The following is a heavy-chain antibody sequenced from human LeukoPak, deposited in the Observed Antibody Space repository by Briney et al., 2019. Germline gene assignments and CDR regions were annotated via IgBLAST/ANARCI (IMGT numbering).Heavy chain of an antibody. J-gene: IGHJ5*02. V-gene: IGHV3-21*01. CDR1: GFTFSSYS. D-gene: IGHD6-6*01. Sequence: GGSLRLSCAASGFTFSSYSMNWVCQAPGKGLEWVSSISSSSSYIYYADSVKGRFTISRDNAKNSLYLQMNSLRAEDTAVYYCARDRRSIAARPDFDPWGQGTLVTVSS. CDR3: ARDRRSIAARPDFDP. CDR2: ISSSSSYI.